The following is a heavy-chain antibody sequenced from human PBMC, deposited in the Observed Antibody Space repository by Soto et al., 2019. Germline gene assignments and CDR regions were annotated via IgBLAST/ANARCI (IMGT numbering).Heavy chain of an antibody. CDR2: IIPIFGTA. CDR1: GGTFSSYA. J-gene: IGHJ5*02. Sequence: QVQLVQSGAEVKKPGSSVKVSCKASGGTFSSYAISWVRQAPGQGLEWMGEIIPIFGTANYAQKFQGRVTSTAGESTSTAYMELSSLRSEDTAVYYCARDRGPSSGYYPYWFDPWGQGTLVTVSS. V-gene: IGHV1-69*12. CDR3: ARDRGPSSGYYPYWFDP. D-gene: IGHD3-22*01.